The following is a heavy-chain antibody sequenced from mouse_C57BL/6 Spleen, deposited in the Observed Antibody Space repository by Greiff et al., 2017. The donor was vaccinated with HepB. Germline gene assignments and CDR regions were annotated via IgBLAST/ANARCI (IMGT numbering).Heavy chain of an antibody. CDR3: AIYYDYHYAMDY. Sequence: QVQLQQSGPELVKPGASVKISCKASCYAFSSSWMNWVKQRPGKGLEWIGRIYPGDGDTNYNGKFKGKATLTADKSSSTAYMQLSSLTSEDSAVYFCAIYYDYHYAMDYWGQGTSVTVSS. V-gene: IGHV1-82*01. D-gene: IGHD2-4*01. CDR1: CYAFSSSW. J-gene: IGHJ4*01. CDR2: IYPGDGDT.